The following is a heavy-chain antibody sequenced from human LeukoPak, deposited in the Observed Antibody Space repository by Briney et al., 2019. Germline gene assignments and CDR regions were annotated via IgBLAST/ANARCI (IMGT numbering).Heavy chain of an antibody. CDR3: ARRGIAARLLYYFDY. D-gene: IGHD6-6*01. V-gene: IGHV4-39*01. Sequence: SETLSLTCTVSGGSISSSSYYWGWLRQPPGKGLEWIGSIYYSGSTYYNPSLKSRVTISVNTSKNQFSLKLSSVTAADTAVYYCARRGIAARLLYYFDYWGQGTLVTVSS. J-gene: IGHJ4*02. CDR1: GGSISSSSYY. CDR2: IYYSGST.